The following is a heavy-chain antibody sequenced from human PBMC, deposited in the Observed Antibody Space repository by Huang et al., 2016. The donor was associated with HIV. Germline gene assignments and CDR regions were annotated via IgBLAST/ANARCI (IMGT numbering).Heavy chain of an antibody. Sequence: EVQLLESGGGLVQPGGSLRLSCAASGLTFSRYAMSWVRQGPGKGLEVVSAISGSGGSTYYADSVKGRFTISRDNSKNTLYLQMNSLRAEETAVYYCAKGSITMIVVVISFDYWGQGTLVTVSS. V-gene: IGHV3-23*01. D-gene: IGHD3-22*01. CDR1: GLTFSRYA. CDR2: ISGSGGST. J-gene: IGHJ4*02. CDR3: AKGSITMIVVVISFDY.